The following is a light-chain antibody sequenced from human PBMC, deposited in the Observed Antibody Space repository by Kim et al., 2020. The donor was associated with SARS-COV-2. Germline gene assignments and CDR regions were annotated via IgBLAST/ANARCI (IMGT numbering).Light chain of an antibody. CDR1: QSVTTK. J-gene: IGKJ1*01. CDR2: GAS. V-gene: IGKV3-15*01. CDR3: QQYNTWPWT. Sequence: SPGERATLSCTASQSVTTKLVWYQHRPGQAPRLLIYGASTRATGIAARFSGSGSGTEFTLTISNLQSEDSAVYYCQQYNTWPWTFGQGTKV.